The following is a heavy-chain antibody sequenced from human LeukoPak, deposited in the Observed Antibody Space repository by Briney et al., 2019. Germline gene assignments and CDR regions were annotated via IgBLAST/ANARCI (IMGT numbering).Heavy chain of an antibody. Sequence: GGSLRLSCAASGFTFSSYGMHWVRQAPGKGLEWVAVISYDGSNKYYADSVKGRFTISRDNSKNTLYLQMNSLRAEDTAVYYCAKSLDQRARAFDIWGQGTMVTVSS. D-gene: IGHD1/OR15-1a*01. CDR2: ISYDGSNK. CDR3: AKSLDQRARAFDI. CDR1: GFTFSSYG. J-gene: IGHJ3*02. V-gene: IGHV3-30*18.